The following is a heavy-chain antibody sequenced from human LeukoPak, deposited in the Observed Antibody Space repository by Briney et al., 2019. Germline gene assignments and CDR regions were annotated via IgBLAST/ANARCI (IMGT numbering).Heavy chain of an antibody. CDR2: ISGNGDNT. D-gene: IGHD6-19*01. V-gene: IGHV3-23*01. J-gene: IGHJ4*02. CDR3: AKSRGIHDNSCWRFYDY. CDR1: GFTFSSYS. Sequence: GGSLRLSCAASGFTFSSYSMNWVRQAPGKGLEWVSVISGNGDNTYYADSVKGRFTISRDTSKNTPYMQMNSLRAEDTAVYYCAKSRGIHDNSCWRFYDYWGQGTLVTVSS.